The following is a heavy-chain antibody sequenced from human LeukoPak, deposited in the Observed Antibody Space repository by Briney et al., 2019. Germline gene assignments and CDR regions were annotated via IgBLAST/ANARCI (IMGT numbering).Heavy chain of an antibody. CDR3: AKDGNSYGYHYYYYMDV. J-gene: IGHJ6*03. D-gene: IGHD5-18*01. V-gene: IGHV3-30*18. Sequence: PGGSLRLSCAASGFTFSSYGMHWVRQAPGKGLEWVAVISYDGSNKYYADSVKGRFTISRDNSKNTLYLQMNSLRAEDTAVYYCAKDGNSYGYHYYYYMDVWGKGTTVTVSS. CDR2: ISYDGSNK. CDR1: GFTFSSYG.